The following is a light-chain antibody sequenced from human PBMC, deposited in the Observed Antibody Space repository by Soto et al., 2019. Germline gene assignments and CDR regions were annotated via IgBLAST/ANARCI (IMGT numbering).Light chain of an antibody. CDR2: RAS. CDR3: LQNHNYTRT. CDR1: QDISDD. J-gene: IGKJ1*01. V-gene: IGKV1-6*02. Sequence: IFMTQSPSSLSSAVGDRVTITFRASQDISDDVGWYQQILGKARKLLISRASSLPSGVPSRFSASASGAQFTLTLPGLRPDVSAIYYCLQNHNYTRTFGQGMKV.